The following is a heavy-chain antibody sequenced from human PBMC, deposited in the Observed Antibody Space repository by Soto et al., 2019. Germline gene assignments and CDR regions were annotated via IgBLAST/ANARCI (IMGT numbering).Heavy chain of an antibody. CDR3: AKDFYRDAYTTGFFDY. D-gene: IGHD4-4*01. V-gene: IGHV3-23*01. CDR2: ISGSGTIT. CDR1: GFTFTNYV. Sequence: VGSLRLSCAASGFTFTNYVMTWVRQAPGKGLEWVSSISGSGTITYYADSVKGRFTISRDNSKNTLSLQMNSLRAEDTAVYYCAKDFYRDAYTTGFFDYWGQGTLVTVSS. J-gene: IGHJ4*02.